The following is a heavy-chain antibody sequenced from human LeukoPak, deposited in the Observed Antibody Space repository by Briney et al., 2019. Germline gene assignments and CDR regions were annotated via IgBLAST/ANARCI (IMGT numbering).Heavy chain of an antibody. CDR2: IIPIFGTA. CDR3: ARRNYGDYYYYGMDV. Sequence: SVTVSCQASGGTFSSYAISWVRQAPGQGLEWMGGIIPIFGTANYAQKFQGRVTITADESTSTAYMELSSLRSEDTAVYYCARRNYGDYYYYGMDVWGQGTTVTVSS. D-gene: IGHD4-17*01. CDR1: GGTFSSYA. J-gene: IGHJ6*02. V-gene: IGHV1-69*13.